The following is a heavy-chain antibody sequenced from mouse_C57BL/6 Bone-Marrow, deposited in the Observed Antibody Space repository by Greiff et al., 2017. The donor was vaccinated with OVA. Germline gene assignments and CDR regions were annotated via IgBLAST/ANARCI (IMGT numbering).Heavy chain of an antibody. CDR1: GFTFSDYG. D-gene: IGHD1-1*01. J-gene: IGHJ1*03. CDR2: ISSGSSTI. V-gene: IGHV5-17*01. CDR3: ARVYGSRYFYV. Sequence: EVKLMESGGGLVKPGGSLKLSCAASGFTFSDYGMHWVRQAPEKGLEWVAYISSGSSTIYYADTVKGRFTISRDNAKNTLFLQMTSLRSEDTAMYYCARVYGSRYFYVWGTGTTVTVSS.